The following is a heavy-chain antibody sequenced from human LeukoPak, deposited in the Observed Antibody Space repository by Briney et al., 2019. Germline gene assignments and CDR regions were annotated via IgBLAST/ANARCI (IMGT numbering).Heavy chain of an antibody. Sequence: GGSLRLSCAASGFTFSSYSMNRVRQAPGKGLEWVSYISSSSSTIYYADSVKGRFTISRDNAKNSLYLQMNSLRDEDTAVYYCASSPYFDWLLYNPDYYYGMDVWGQGTTVTVSS. V-gene: IGHV3-48*02. CDR2: ISSSSSTI. D-gene: IGHD3-9*01. J-gene: IGHJ6*02. CDR1: GFTFSSYS. CDR3: ASSPYFDWLLYNPDYYYGMDV.